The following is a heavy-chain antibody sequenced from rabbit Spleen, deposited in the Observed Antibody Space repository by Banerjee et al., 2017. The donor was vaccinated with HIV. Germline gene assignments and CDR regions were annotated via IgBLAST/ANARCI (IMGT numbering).Heavy chain of an antibody. Sequence: QEQLVESGGGLVTLGGSLKLSCTVSGIDFSSDGIVWVRQAPGKGLEWIGCINTITGKAVYATWAKGRFTISRASSTTVFLQMTSLTAADTATYFCARDTATSFSTYGMDLWGQGTLVTVS. J-gene: IGHJ6*01. CDR1: GIDFSSDG. CDR2: INTITGKA. D-gene: IGHD1-1*01. CDR3: ARDTATSFSTYGMDL. V-gene: IGHV1S45*01.